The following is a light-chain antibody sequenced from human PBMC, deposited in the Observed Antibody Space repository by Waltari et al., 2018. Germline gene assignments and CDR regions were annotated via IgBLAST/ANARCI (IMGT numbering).Light chain of an antibody. CDR2: GVS. J-gene: IGLJ2*01. CDR3: SSYTGSSTLVI. Sequence: QSALTQPASVSGSPGQSITIPCTGSTADFGTYDYFSWSQHHPGNAPKLIIYGVSNRPSGVSNRFSGSKSGNTASLTISGVQAEDEADYYCSSYTGSSTLVIFGGGTKLTVL. CDR1: TADFGTYDY. V-gene: IGLV2-14*01.